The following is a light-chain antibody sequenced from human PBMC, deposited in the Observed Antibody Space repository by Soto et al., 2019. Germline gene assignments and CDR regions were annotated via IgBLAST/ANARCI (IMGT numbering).Light chain of an antibody. CDR3: NSYTTSSSLYV. CDR1: SSDIGGYDY. J-gene: IGLJ1*01. Sequence: QSALTQPASVSGSPGQSITISCTGTSSDIGGYDYVSWYQQYPGKAPKLMIYDVSNRPSGVSDSFSGAKSANTASLTISGLQAEDEADYYCNSYTTSSSLYVFGTGTKLTVL. CDR2: DVS. V-gene: IGLV2-14*01.